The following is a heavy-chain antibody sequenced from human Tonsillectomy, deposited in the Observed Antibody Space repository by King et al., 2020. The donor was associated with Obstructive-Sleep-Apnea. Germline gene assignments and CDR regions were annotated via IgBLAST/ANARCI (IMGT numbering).Heavy chain of an antibody. J-gene: IGHJ4*02. CDR2: ISGRGGGT. Sequence: VQLVESGGGLVQPGGSLRLSFAASGFTFSIYAMSWVRQAPGKGLEWVSAISGRGGGTYYADSVKGRFPSSRDNSKSTLYLEINSRRAEDTAVYYCAKGGPSGPRRDFDYWGQGTLVTVSS. V-gene: IGHV3-23*04. D-gene: IGHD5-12*01. CDR1: GFTFSIYA. CDR3: AKGGPSGPRRDFDY.